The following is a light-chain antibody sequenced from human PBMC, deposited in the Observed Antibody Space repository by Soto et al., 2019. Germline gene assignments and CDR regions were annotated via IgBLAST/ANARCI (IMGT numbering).Light chain of an antibody. CDR3: QQRSNWQIT. CDR2: RAS. V-gene: IGKV3D-20*02. J-gene: IGKJ5*01. CDR1: QSVNSNY. Sequence: EIVLKQSPGTLSLSALERSTLSFMSSQSVNSNYLAWYQQKPGQPPRLLIYRASSRATGIPARFRGSGSGTDFTLTISSLEPDDFAVYYCQQRSNWQITFGQGTRLEIK.